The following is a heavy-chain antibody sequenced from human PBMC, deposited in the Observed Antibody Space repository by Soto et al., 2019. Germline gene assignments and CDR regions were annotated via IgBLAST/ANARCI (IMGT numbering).Heavy chain of an antibody. Sequence: EVQLVESGGGLVKPGGSLRLSCAASGFTFTKAWMTWVRQTPGKGLEWVARIKSRADGGTTDYAASVKDRFIISRDDSNDTLYLHMNRLKTDDTAVYYCTTASQWLPPYSWGQGALVTVSS. CDR1: GFTFTKAW. J-gene: IGHJ4*02. CDR2: IKSRADGGTT. CDR3: TTASQWLPPYS. D-gene: IGHD6-19*01. V-gene: IGHV3-15*01.